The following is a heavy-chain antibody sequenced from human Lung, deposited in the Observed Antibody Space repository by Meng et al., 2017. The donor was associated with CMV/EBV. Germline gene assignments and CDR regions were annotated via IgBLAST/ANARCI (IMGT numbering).Heavy chain of an antibody. CDR3: ARDRGALWFGKFDS. CDR2: LYPSGAT. V-gene: IGHV3-53*01. J-gene: IGHJ4*02. D-gene: IGHD3-10*01. Sequence: GGSLRLXCAASGLTVSRNYMNWVRQAPGKGLEWVSVLYPSGATFYADSVKGRFTISRDSSKNTLYLRMNSLRLGDTAVYYCARDRGALWFGKFDSWGQGTLVTVSS. CDR1: GLTVSRNY.